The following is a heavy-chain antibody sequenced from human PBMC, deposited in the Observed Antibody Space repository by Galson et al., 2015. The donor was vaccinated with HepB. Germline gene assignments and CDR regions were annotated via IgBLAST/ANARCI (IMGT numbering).Heavy chain of an antibody. V-gene: IGHV7-4-1*02. CDR3: ARDNSGWYLYYYYGMDV. D-gene: IGHD6-19*01. CDR2: INTNTGNP. J-gene: IGHJ6*02. CDR1: GYTFTSNT. Sequence: SVKVSCKASGYTFTSNTLNWVRQAPGQGLEWMGWINTNTGNPTYAQGFTGRFVFSLDTSVSTAYLQISSLKAEDTAVYYCARDNSGWYLYYYYGMDVWGQGTTVTVSS.